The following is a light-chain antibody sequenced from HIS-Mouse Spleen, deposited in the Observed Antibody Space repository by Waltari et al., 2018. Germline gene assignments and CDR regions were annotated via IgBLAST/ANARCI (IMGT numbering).Light chain of an antibody. Sequence: SYELTQPPSVSVSPGQPARITCPGDALQKKSAYWYQQKSGQAPVLVIYEDSKRPSGIPERFAGSSSGTMATLTISGAQVEDEADYYCYSTDSSGNHRVFGGGTKLTVL. CDR3: YSTDSSGNHRV. J-gene: IGLJ2*01. CDR2: EDS. V-gene: IGLV3-10*01. CDR1: ALQKKS.